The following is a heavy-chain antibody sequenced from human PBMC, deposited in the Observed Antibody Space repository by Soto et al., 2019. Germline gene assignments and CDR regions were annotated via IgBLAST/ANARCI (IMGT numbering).Heavy chain of an antibody. J-gene: IGHJ6*02. CDR2: IRSKANSYAT. CDR3: TRHHADFDYFNSGMDV. CDR1: GFTFSGSA. Sequence: GGSLRLSCAASGFTFSGSAMHWVRQASGKGLEWVGRIRSKANSYATAYAASVKGRFTISRDDSKNTAYLQMNSLKTEDTAVYYCTRHHADFDYFNSGMDVWGQGTTVTVSS. V-gene: IGHV3-73*01.